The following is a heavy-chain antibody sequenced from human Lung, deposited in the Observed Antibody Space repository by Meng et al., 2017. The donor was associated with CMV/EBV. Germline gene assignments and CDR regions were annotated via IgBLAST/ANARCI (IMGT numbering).Heavy chain of an antibody. CDR3: ARGFGEPSMDV. D-gene: IGHD3-16*01. V-gene: IGHV3-48*03. CDR2: ISSSGSTI. Sequence: GGSLRLXCAASGFTFSSYEMNWVRQAPGKGLEWVSYISSSGSTIYYADSVKGRFTISRDNAKNSLYVQMNSLRAEDTAVYYCARGFGEPSMDVWDQGTPVTVSS. J-gene: IGHJ6*02. CDR1: GFTFSSYE.